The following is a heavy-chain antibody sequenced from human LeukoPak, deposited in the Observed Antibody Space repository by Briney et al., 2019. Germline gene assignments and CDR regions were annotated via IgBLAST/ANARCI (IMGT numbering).Heavy chain of an antibody. CDR2: IYHSGST. V-gene: IGHV4-30-2*01. CDR1: SGSISSGGYS. Sequence: SETLSLTCAVSSGSISSGGYSWSWIRQPPGKGLEWIGYIYHSGSTYYNPSLKSRVTISVDRSKNQFSLKLSSVTAADTAVYYCARDGGSGSLTFDYWGQGTLVTVSS. D-gene: IGHD3-10*01. CDR3: ARDGGSGSLTFDY. J-gene: IGHJ4*02.